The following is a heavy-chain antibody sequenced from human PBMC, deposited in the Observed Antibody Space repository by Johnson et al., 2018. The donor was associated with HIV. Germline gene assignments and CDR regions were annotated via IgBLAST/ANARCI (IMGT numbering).Heavy chain of an antibody. D-gene: IGHD3-22*01. CDR3: ARGEPYYYDTDGCTYDAFDI. V-gene: IGHV3-30-3*01. CDR1: VFTFSSYA. J-gene: IGHJ3*02. CDR2: ISYDGSNK. Sequence: QVQLVESGGGVVQPGRSLRLSCAASVFTFSSYAMHWVRQAPGKGLEWVAVISYDGSNKYYADSVKGRFTISRDNSKNTLYLQMNSLRAEDTAVYYCARGEPYYYDTDGCTYDAFDIWGQGTMVTVSS.